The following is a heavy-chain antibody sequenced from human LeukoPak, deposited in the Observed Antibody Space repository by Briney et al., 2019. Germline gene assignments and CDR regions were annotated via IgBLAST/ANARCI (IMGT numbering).Heavy chain of an antibody. CDR2: IYHSGST. D-gene: IGHD3-3*01. CDR1: GYSISSGYY. CDR3: ARTYDFWSGDLNWFDP. Sequence: SETLSLTCAVSGYSISSGYYWGWIRQPPGKGLEWIGSIYHSGSTYYNPSLKSRVTISVDTSKNQFSLKLSSVTAADTAVYYCARTYDFWSGDLNWFDPWGQGTLATVSS. J-gene: IGHJ5*02. V-gene: IGHV4-38-2*01.